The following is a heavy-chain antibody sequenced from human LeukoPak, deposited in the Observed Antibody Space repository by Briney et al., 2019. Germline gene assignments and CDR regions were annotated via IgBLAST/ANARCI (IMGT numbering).Heavy chain of an antibody. J-gene: IGHJ4*02. CDR2: ISGSGGST. V-gene: IGHV3-23*01. CDR3: AKDKVSGTYPPY. Sequence: GGSLRLSCAASGFTFSSFALSWVRQGPGKGLEWVSGISGSGGSTYYADSVKGRFTISRDNSNNRLYLQMNSLRAEDTAVYYCAKDKVSGTYPPYWGQGTLVTVSS. D-gene: IGHD1-26*01. CDR1: GFTFSSFA.